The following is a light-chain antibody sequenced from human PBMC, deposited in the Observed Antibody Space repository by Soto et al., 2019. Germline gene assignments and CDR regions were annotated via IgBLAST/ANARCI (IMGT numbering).Light chain of an antibody. V-gene: IGKV3D-15*01. CDR2: GAS. J-gene: IGKJ4*01. Sequence: EIVLTQSPGTLSLSPGERATLSCRASQSVSNNYLAWYQQKPGQAPRLLIYGASNRATGIPARFSGSGSGTEFTFTISSLQSEDFAVYYCQHYNNRPPLTFGGGTQVDIK. CDR1: QSVSNN. CDR3: QHYNNRPPLT.